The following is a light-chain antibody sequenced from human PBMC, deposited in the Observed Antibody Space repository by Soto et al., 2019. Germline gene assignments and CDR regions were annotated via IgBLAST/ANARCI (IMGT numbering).Light chain of an antibody. V-gene: IGLV2-14*03. CDR3: GSYTITSTLMI. CDR2: DVT. Sequence: QSALTQPASVSGSSGQSITISCSGTPSDIGAYNYVSWYQHLPGKAPEVIIYDVTNRPSGVSSRFSGSKSGTTASLTISGLQAEDEANYYCGSYTITSTLMIFGGGTQLTVL. CDR1: PSDIGAYNY. J-gene: IGLJ2*01.